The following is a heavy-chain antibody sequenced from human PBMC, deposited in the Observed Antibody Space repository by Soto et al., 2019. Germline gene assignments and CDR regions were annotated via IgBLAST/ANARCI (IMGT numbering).Heavy chain of an antibody. V-gene: IGHV4-4*02. J-gene: IGHJ4*02. CDR2: IYHSGRT. Sequence: QAQLQESGPGLVKPSGTLSLTCAVSGGSISTNNWWSWVRQPPGKGLEWIGEIYHSGRTNYNPSLKSRVTISVDKSKSQFSLNVNSVTAADTAVYYCARVGVEDAVAGAFEYWGRGSLVTVSS. D-gene: IGHD6-19*01. CDR1: GGSISTNNW. CDR3: ARVGVEDAVAGAFEY.